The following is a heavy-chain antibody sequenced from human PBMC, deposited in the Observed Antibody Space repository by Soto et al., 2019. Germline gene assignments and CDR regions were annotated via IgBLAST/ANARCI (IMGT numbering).Heavy chain of an antibody. Sequence: EVQLLESGGGLVQPGGSLRLSCAASGFTFSSYAMSWVRQAPGKGLEWVSAISGSGGSTYYADSVKGRFTISRDNSKNTLYLHMNSLRAEDTAVYYCANHIDETYGDYLWYFDYWGQGTLVTVSS. V-gene: IGHV3-23*01. CDR1: GFTFSSYA. D-gene: IGHD4-17*01. CDR3: ANHIDETYGDYLWYFDY. CDR2: ISGSGGST. J-gene: IGHJ4*02.